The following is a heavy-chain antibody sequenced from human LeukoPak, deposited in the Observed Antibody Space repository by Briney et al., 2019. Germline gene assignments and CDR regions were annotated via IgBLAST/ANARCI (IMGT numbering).Heavy chain of an antibody. D-gene: IGHD3-22*01. CDR3: ARATGYGSSGYPSPADAFDI. CDR1: GDSISGNY. CDR2: IYTGGRA. Sequence: KPSETLSLTCTVSGDSISGNYWSWIRQPAGKGLEWIGRIYTGGRANYNPSLKSRVAMSVDTSKNQFSLKLSSVTAADTAVYYCARATGYGSSGYPSPADAFDIRGQGAMVTVSS. J-gene: IGHJ3*02. V-gene: IGHV4-4*07.